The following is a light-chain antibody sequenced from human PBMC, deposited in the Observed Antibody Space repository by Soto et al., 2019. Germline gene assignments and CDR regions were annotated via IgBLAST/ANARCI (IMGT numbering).Light chain of an antibody. CDR1: QSISTS. V-gene: IGKV1-39*01. CDR3: QQSYSSPHMYT. Sequence: DIQMTQSPSSLSASVGDRVTITCRASQSISTSLNWYQQKPGKAPDLLIYAASNLQIGVPSRFSGSGSVTDFTLTISSLQPDDFATYYCQQSYSSPHMYTFGQGTKLELK. J-gene: IGKJ2*01. CDR2: AAS.